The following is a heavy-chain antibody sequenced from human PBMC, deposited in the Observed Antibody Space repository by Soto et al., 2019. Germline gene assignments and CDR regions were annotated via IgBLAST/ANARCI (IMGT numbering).Heavy chain of an antibody. CDR2: INPSGGST. J-gene: IGHJ4*02. CDR3: ASAPTSWGLLWFNLGGGFDY. Sequence: QVQLVQSGAEVKKPGASVKVSCKASGYTFTSYYMHWVRQAPGQGLEWMGIINPSGGSTSYAQKFPGRVTMTRDTSTSTVDRELSSLRSEDTAVYYCASAPTSWGLLWFNLGGGFDYWGQGTLVTVSS. CDR1: GYTFTSYY. D-gene: IGHD3-10*01. V-gene: IGHV1-46*03.